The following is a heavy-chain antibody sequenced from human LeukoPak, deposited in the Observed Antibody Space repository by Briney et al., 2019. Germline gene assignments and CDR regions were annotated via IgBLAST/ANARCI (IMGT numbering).Heavy chain of an antibody. CDR1: GYTLTELS. J-gene: IGHJ4*02. Sequence: ASVKVSCKVSGYTLTELSMHWVRQAPGKGLEWMGGFDPEDGETIYAQKFQGRVTMTEDTSTDTAYMELSSLRSEDTAVYYCARENTAPDSSGWYYFDYWGQGTLVTVSS. V-gene: IGHV1-24*01. CDR2: FDPEDGET. D-gene: IGHD6-19*01. CDR3: ARENTAPDSSGWYYFDY.